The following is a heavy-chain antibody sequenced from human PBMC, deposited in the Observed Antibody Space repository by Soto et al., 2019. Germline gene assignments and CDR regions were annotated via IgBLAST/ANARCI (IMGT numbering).Heavy chain of an antibody. J-gene: IGHJ4*02. Sequence: ASVKVSCKASGYTFTNYYLHWVRQAPGQGLEWVGMVNPSARSASYAQKLRGRLTMDRDTSTTTVYMELSRLTFEDTAVYFCARDNSAANGVLDHWGQGTLVTVSS. CDR2: VNPSARSA. V-gene: IGHV1-46*04. CDR3: ARDNSAANGVLDH. D-gene: IGHD1-1*01. CDR1: GYTFTNYY.